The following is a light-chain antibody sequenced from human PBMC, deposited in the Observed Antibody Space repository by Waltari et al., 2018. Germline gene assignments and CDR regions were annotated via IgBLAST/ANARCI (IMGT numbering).Light chain of an antibody. V-gene: IGKV3-20*01. Sequence: EIVLTQSPGTLSLSPGERATLSCRASQSVSRTLAWYQQKPGQAPRLLIYGASTRATGIPERFSGSGSGTDFSLTSSRLEPEDFAVYYCQHYVRLPVTFGQGTKVEIK. J-gene: IGKJ1*01. CDR2: GAS. CDR3: QHYVRLPVT. CDR1: QSVSRT.